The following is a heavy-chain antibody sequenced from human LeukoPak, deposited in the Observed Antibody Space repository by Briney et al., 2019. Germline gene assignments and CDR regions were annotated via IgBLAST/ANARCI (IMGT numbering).Heavy chain of an antibody. CDR2: ISSSSSYI. Sequence: GGSLRLSCAASGFTFSSYSMNWVRQAPGKGLEWVSSISSSSSYIYYADSVKGRFTISRDNAKNSLYLQMNSLRAEDTAVYYCARHPANSGVYGSGSLAYWPQGPLVTVPT. CDR3: ARHPANSGVYGSGSLAY. V-gene: IGHV3-21*01. CDR1: GFTFSSYS. J-gene: IGHJ4*02. D-gene: IGHD3-10*01.